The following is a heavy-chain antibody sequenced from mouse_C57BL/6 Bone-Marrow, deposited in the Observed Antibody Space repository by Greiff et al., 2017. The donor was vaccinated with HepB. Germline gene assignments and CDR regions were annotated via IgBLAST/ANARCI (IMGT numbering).Heavy chain of an antibody. Sequence: EVQLQESGGGLVKPGGSLKLSCAASGFTFSDYGMHWVRLAPEKGLEWVAYISSGSSTIYYADTVKGRFTIARDNAKNTLFLQMTSLRSEDTAMYYCERRGLTRRPFAYWGQGTLVTVSA. CDR3: ERRGLTRRPFAY. D-gene: IGHD2-12*01. V-gene: IGHV5-17*01. CDR1: GFTFSDYG. J-gene: IGHJ3*01. CDR2: ISSGSSTI.